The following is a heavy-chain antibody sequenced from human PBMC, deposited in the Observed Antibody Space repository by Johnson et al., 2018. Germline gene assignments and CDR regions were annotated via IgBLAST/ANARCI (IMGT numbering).Heavy chain of an antibody. CDR1: GFSFSLHG. CDR2: ISYDGSNK. D-gene: IGHD3-16*01. V-gene: IGHV3-30*18. Sequence: VQLVESGGGVVQPGRSLRLSCAASGFSFSLHGMHWVRQAPGKGLEWVADISYDGSNKYYADPVKGRFTISRDNSNNTLYLQLNSLGAEDTAVYYCAKREGVEFTNYVVDYYTYGMDVWGQGTTVTVSS. J-gene: IGHJ6*02. CDR3: AKREGVEFTNYVVDYYTYGMDV.